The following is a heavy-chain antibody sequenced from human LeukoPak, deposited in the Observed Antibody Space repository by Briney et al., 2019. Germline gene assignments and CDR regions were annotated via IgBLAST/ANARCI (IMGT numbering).Heavy chain of an antibody. V-gene: IGHV3-7*03. J-gene: IGHJ4*02. CDR3: AKDPYSSGWFLPTY. CDR1: GFTFSSYW. D-gene: IGHD6-19*01. CDR2: IKQDGSEK. Sequence: GGSLRLSCAASGFTFSSYWMSWVRQAPGKGLEWVANIKQDGSEKYYVDSVKGRFTISRDNSKNTLYLQMNSLRAEDTAVYYCAKDPYSSGWFLPTYWGQGTLVTVSS.